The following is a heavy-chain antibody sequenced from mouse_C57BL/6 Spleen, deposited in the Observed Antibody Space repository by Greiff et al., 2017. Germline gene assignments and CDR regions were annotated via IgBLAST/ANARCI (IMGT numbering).Heavy chain of an antibody. V-gene: IGHV1-52*01. Sequence: QVQLQQPGAELVRPGSSVKLSCKASGYTFTSYWMHWVKQRPIQGLEWIGNIDPSDSETHYNQKFKDKATLTVDKSSSTAYMQLSSLTSEDSAVYYCARGAYYGSPNAMDYWGQGTSVTVSS. CDR3: ARGAYYGSPNAMDY. J-gene: IGHJ4*01. CDR1: GYTFTSYW. CDR2: IDPSDSET. D-gene: IGHD1-1*01.